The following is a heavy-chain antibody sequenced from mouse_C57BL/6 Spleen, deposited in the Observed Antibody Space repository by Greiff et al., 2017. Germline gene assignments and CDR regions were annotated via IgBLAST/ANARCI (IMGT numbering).Heavy chain of an antibody. CDR3: ARRVYDGYFWYFDV. D-gene: IGHD2-3*01. Sequence: QVQLQQSGPALVKPGASVQISCKASGYSFTSYYIHWVKQRPGQGLEWIGWIYPGSGNTKYNEKFKGKATLTADTSSSTAYMQLSSLTSEDSAVYYCARRVYDGYFWYFDVWGTGATVTVSS. J-gene: IGHJ1*03. V-gene: IGHV1-66*01. CDR2: IYPGSGNT. CDR1: GYSFTSYY.